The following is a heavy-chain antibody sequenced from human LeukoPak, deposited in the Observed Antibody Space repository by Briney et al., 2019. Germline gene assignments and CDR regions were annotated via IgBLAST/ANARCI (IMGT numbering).Heavy chain of an antibody. V-gene: IGHV3-30*18. CDR3: AKDKSDYEFDY. CDR2: ISYDGSNK. D-gene: IGHD4-17*01. J-gene: IGHJ4*02. CDR1: GYTFSSYG. Sequence: GRSLRLSCAASGYTFSSYGMHWVRQAPGKGLEWAAVISYDGSNKYYADSVKGRFTISRDNSKNTLYLQMNSLRAEDTAVYYCAKDKSDYEFDYWGQGTLVTVSS.